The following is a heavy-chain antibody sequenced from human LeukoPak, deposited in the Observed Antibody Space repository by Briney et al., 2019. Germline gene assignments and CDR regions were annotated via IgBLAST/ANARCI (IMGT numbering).Heavy chain of an antibody. J-gene: IGHJ4*02. D-gene: IGHD4-17*01. Sequence: SVKVSCKASGGTFSRYAISWVRQAPGQGLEWMGGIIPISGTTNYAQKLQGRVTMTTDTSTSTAYMELRSLRSDDTAVYYCARGDGDYELRYWGQGTLVTVSS. CDR3: ARGDGDYELRY. CDR2: IIPISGTT. V-gene: IGHV1-69*05. CDR1: GGTFSRYA.